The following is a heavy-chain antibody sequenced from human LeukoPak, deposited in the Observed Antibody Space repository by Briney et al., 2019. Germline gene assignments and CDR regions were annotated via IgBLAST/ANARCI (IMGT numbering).Heavy chain of an antibody. D-gene: IGHD1-14*01. CDR3: ARDLGNTGRYTFDY. J-gene: IGHJ4*02. CDR2: TYYRSKWYN. CDR1: RESGSSINGA. V-gene: IGHV6-1*01. Sequence: SQTLSLTCAISRESGSSINGAWNWIRQSPSRGLEWLGRTYYRSKWYNDYVESMKGRITISPDTSKNQFSLHLNSVTPEDTAVYYCARDLGNTGRYTFDYWGQGTLVTVSS.